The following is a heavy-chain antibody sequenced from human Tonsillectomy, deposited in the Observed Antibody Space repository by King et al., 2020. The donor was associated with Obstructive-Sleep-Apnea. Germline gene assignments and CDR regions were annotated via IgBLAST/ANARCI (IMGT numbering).Heavy chain of an antibody. CDR2: IRYDGSNK. J-gene: IGHJ4*02. CDR3: AKDPHGRRKQQLVSKTYYFDY. Sequence: QLVQSGGGVVQPGGSLRLSCAASGFTFSSYGMHWVRQAPGKGLEWVAFIRYDGSNKYYADSVKGRFTISRDNSKNTLYLQMNSLRAEDTAVYYCAKDPHGRRKQQLVSKTYYFDYWGQGTLVTVSS. D-gene: IGHD6-13*01. V-gene: IGHV3-30*02. CDR1: GFTFSSYG.